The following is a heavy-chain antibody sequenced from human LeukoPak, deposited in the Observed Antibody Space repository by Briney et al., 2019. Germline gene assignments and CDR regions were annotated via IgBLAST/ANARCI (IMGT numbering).Heavy chain of an antibody. V-gene: IGHV3-23*01. Sequence: GGSLRLSCAASGFTFSSYAMSWVRQAPGKGLEWVSAISGSGGSAFYTDSVKGRFTISRDNSKNTLYLQMNSLRAEDTAVYYCAKDIKGYYGSGSYPHWGQGTLVTVSS. CDR2: ISGSGGSA. J-gene: IGHJ4*02. CDR3: AKDIKGYYGSGSYPH. D-gene: IGHD3-10*01. CDR1: GFTFSSYA.